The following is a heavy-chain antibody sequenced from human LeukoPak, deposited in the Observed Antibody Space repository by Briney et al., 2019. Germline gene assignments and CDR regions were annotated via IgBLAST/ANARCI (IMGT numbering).Heavy chain of an antibody. D-gene: IGHD3-3*01. CDR3: ARDQRRITIFGVAPV. CDR2: IYTSGST. Sequence: PSQTLSLTCTVSGGSISSGNYYWSWIRQPAGKGLEWIGRIYTSGSTNYYPSLKSRVTISVDTSKNQFSLKLSSVTAADTAVYYCARDQRRITIFGVAPVRGQGTLVTVSS. CDR1: GGSISSGNYY. J-gene: IGHJ4*02. V-gene: IGHV4-61*02.